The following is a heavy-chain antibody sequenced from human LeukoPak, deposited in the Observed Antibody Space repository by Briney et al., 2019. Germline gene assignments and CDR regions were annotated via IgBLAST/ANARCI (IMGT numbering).Heavy chain of an antibody. J-gene: IGHJ4*02. D-gene: IGHD6-13*01. CDR1: GGTFSSYA. CDR2: IIPIFGTA. Sequence: ASVKVSCKASGGTFSSYAISWVRQAPGQGLEWMGGIIPIFGTANYAQKFQGRVTITAVESTSTAYMELSSLRSEDTAVYYCARVNGIAAAWSEGYFDYWGQGTLVTVSS. V-gene: IGHV1-69*13. CDR3: ARVNGIAAAWSEGYFDY.